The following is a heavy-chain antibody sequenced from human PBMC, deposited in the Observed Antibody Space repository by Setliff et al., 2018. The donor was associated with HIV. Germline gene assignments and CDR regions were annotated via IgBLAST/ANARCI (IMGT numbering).Heavy chain of an antibody. CDR2: IYHSGST. CDR1: GYSISSDYY. J-gene: IGHJ4*02. Sequence: KASETLSLTCTVSGYSISSDYYWGWIRQPPGKGLEWIGNIYHSGSTYYNPSLKSRVTISVDTSKNQFSLKLSSVTAADTAVFYCARSVMTTTNYFDYWGPGTLVTVSS. V-gene: IGHV4-38-2*02. D-gene: IGHD4-4*01. CDR3: ARSVMTTTNYFDY.